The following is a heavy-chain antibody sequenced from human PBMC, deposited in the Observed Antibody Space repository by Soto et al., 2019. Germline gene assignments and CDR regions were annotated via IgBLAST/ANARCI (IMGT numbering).Heavy chain of an antibody. Sequence: GGSLRLSCAASGFTFSSYWMHWVRQAPGKGLVWVSRINSDGSSTSYADSVKGRFTISRDNAKNTLYLQMNSLRAEDTAVYYCARDEEITVTLSYYYCCGMDVWGQGTTVTVSS. CDR2: INSDGSST. J-gene: IGHJ6*02. CDR1: GFTFSSYW. CDR3: ARDEEITVTLSYYYCCGMDV. D-gene: IGHD4-17*01. V-gene: IGHV3-74*01.